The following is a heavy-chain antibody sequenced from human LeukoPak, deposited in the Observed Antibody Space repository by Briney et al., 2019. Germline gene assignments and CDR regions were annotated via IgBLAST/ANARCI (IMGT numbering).Heavy chain of an antibody. Sequence: GGSLRLSCAASEFTFSSYGMSWVRQAPGKGLEWVSWISGNTANTYYADSVQGRFSISRDNSKNTLYLQMYSLRAEDTAIYYCAKDPNGDYIGTSDMWGQGTMVTVSS. V-gene: IGHV3-23*01. D-gene: IGHD4-17*01. J-gene: IGHJ3*02. CDR3: AKDPNGDYIGTSDM. CDR1: EFTFSSYG. CDR2: ISGNTANT.